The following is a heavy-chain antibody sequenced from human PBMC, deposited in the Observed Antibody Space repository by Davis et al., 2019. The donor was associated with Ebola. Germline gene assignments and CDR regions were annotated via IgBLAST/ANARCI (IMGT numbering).Heavy chain of an antibody. J-gene: IGHJ4*02. V-gene: IGHV4-31*03. D-gene: IGHD3-22*01. CDR1: GGSISSGGYY. CDR3: ARDKSSDRGRFMFDY. CDR2: IYYSGST. Sequence: SETLSLTCTVSGGSISSGGYYWSLIRQHPGKGLEWIGYIYYSGSTYYNPSLKSRVTISVDTSKNQFSLKLSSVTAADTAVYYCARDKSSDRGRFMFDYWGQGTLVTVSS.